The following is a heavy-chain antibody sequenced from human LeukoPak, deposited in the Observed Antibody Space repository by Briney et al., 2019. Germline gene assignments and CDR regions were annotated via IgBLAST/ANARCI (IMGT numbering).Heavy chain of an antibody. CDR1: GGSFSGYY. V-gene: IGHV4-59*06. CDR3: ARDRGGWLRPYFDS. Sequence: ASETLSLTCAVYGGSFSGYYWSWIRQPPGKGLEWVGYIFSTGSTYYNPSLQSRLTISLDKSTNQFFLKLTSVTAADTAVYYCARDRGGWLRPYFDSWGQGTLVTVSS. CDR2: IFSTGST. D-gene: IGHD5-12*01. J-gene: IGHJ4*02.